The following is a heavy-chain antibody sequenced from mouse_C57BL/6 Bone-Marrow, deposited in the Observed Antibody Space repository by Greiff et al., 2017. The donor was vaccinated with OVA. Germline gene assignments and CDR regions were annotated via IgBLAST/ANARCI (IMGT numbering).Heavy chain of an antibody. D-gene: IGHD1-1*01. CDR3: ARGYYGSPPWYFDV. CDR2: INPNNGGT. J-gene: IGHJ1*03. Sequence: VQLQQSGPELVKPGASVKISCKASGYTFTDYYMNWVKQSHGKSLEWIGDINPNNGGTSYNQKFKGKATLTVDKSSSTAYMELRSLTSEDSAVYYCARGYYGSPPWYFDVWGTGTTVTVSS. CDR1: GYTFTDYY. V-gene: IGHV1-26*01.